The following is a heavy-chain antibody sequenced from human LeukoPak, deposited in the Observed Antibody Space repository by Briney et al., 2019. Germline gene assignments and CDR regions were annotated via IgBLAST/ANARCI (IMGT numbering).Heavy chain of an antibody. CDR2: IYHSGTT. V-gene: IGHV4-38-2*01. D-gene: IGHD3-22*01. CDR3: AGASHYYDSSGYLT. Sequence: SETLSLTCGVSGDSISSNYYWGWIRQPPGKVLEWIGNIYHSGTTYYSSSLKSRVTISVDTSKNQFSLKLTSVTAADTAVYYCAGASHYYDSSGYLTWGQGTMVTVSS. CDR1: GDSISSNYY. J-gene: IGHJ3*01.